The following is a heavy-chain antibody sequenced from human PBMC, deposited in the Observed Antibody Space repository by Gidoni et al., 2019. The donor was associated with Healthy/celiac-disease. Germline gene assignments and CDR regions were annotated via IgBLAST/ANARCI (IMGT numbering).Heavy chain of an antibody. CDR1: GFTFSYYY. CDR2: MSSSSSYT. V-gene: IGHV3-11*05. CDR3: ARVLTLRHYGEHIDY. D-gene: IGHD4-17*01. Sequence: QVQLVESGGGLVKPGGSLRLSCAASGFTFSYYYMSWIRQAPGKGREWVSYMSSSSSYTNYADSVKGRFTISRDNAKNSLYLQMNSLRAEDTAVYYCARVLTLRHYGEHIDYWGQGTLVTVSS. J-gene: IGHJ4*02.